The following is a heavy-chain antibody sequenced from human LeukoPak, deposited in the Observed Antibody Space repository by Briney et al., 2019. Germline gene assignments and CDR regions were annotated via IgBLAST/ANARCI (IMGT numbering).Heavy chain of an antibody. CDR3: AKDRVLRFLEWLFDY. CDR1: GFTFSSYA. J-gene: IGHJ4*02. V-gene: IGHV3-23*01. CDR2: ISGSGGST. Sequence: GGSLRLSCAASGFTFSSYAMSWVRQAPGKGLEWVSAISGSGGSTYYADSVKGRFTISRDNSKNTLYLQMNSLRAEDTAVYYCAKDRVLRFLEWLFDYWGQGTLVTVSS. D-gene: IGHD3-3*01.